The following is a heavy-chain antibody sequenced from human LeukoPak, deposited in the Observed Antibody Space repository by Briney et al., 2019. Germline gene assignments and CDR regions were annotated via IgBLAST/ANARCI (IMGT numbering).Heavy chain of an antibody. CDR1: GYTFTSYY. V-gene: IGHV1-46*01. CDR2: INPSGGSP. Sequence: ASVKVSCKASGYTFTSYYLHWVRQAPGQGLEWMAIINPSGGSPNYAQKFQGRVTMTRDTSTSTVYMELSSLRSEDTAMYYCARAAKYTYYFDYWGQGTLVTVSS. D-gene: IGHD1-1*01. CDR3: ARAAKYTYYFDY. J-gene: IGHJ4*02.